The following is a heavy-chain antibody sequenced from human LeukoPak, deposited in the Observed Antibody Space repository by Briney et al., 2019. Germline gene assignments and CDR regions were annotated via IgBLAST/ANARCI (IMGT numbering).Heavy chain of an antibody. Sequence: GGSLRLSCAASGFTVSSNYMSWVCQAPGKGLEWVSVIYSGGSTYYADSVKGRFTISRDNSKNTLYLQMNSLRAEDTAVYYCARGPLYRGYWNWFDPWGQGTLVTVSS. D-gene: IGHD3-22*01. J-gene: IGHJ5*02. CDR3: ARGPLYRGYWNWFDP. V-gene: IGHV3-53*01. CDR1: GFTVSSNY. CDR2: IYSGGST.